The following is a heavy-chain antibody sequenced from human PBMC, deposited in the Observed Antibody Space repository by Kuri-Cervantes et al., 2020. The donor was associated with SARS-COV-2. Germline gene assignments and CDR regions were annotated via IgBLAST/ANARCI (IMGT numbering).Heavy chain of an antibody. Sequence: LRLSCAVSGYSISSGYYWSWIRQPAGKGLEWIGDMNTSGSANYNPSLRSRFTISVDTSKNQFSLKLTSVTAADTAVYYCASALAYYSDSSGFTYYFDYWGQGTQVTVSS. CDR1: GYSISSGYY. CDR3: ASALAYYSDSSGFTYYFDY. D-gene: IGHD3-22*01. CDR2: MNTSGSA. V-gene: IGHV4-61*09. J-gene: IGHJ4*02.